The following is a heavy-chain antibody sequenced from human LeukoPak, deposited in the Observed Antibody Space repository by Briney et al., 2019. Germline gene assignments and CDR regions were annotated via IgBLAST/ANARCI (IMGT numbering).Heavy chain of an antibody. J-gene: IGHJ4*02. CDR1: GGSINTYY. V-gene: IGHV4-4*09. CDR3: ARHGLGHNFDY. Sequence: SESLSLTCTVSGGSINTYYWSWTRQPPGKGLEWIGYIYTSGSTNYNPSLKSRVTISVDTSKNQFSLKLSSVTAADTAVYYCARHGLGHNFDYWGQGTLVTVSS. CDR2: IYTSGST.